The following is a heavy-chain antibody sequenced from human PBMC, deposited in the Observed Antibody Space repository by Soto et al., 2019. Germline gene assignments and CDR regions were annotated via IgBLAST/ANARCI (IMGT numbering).Heavy chain of an antibody. CDR2: IYYSGST. CDR1: GGSISSGGYY. J-gene: IGHJ3*02. V-gene: IGHV4-31*03. CDR3: ARTRDYGDYSAFDI. Sequence: QVHLQESGPGLVKPSQTLSLTCTVSGGSISSGGYYWNWIRQHPGKGLEWIGYIYYSGSTYYNPSLKSRVTISLDTSKNQCSLKMSSLTAADTAVYFCARTRDYGDYSAFDIWGQGTMVTVSS. D-gene: IGHD4-17*01.